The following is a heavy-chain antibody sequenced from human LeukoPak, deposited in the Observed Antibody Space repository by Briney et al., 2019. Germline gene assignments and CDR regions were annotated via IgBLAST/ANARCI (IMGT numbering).Heavy chain of an antibody. CDR1: GVSISSSSYY. D-gene: IGHD2-2*02. CDR3: ARRRDIVVVPAAIQYWFDP. CDR2: IYYSGST. Sequence: PSETLSLTCTVSGVSISSSSYYWGWIRQPPGKGLEWIGSIYYSGSTYYNPSLKSRVTISVDTSKNQFSLKLSSVTAADTAVYYCARRRDIVVVPAAIQYWFDPWGQGTLVTVSS. J-gene: IGHJ5*02. V-gene: IGHV4-39*01.